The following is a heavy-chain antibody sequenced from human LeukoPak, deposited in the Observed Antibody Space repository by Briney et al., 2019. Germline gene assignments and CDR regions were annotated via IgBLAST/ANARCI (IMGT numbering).Heavy chain of an antibody. Sequence: GASVKVFCTASGYTFTGYYIHWVRQAPGEGLEWMGWINPDSGATNYAQKFQGRVTMTRDTSISTGYMELSRLRSDDTAVYYCARCPKQVGFAYWLFDLWGRGTVVSVSS. CDR3: ARCPKQVGFAYWLFDL. CDR2: INPDSGAT. CDR1: GYTFTGYY. J-gene: IGHJ2*01. D-gene: IGHD1-26*01. V-gene: IGHV1-2*02.